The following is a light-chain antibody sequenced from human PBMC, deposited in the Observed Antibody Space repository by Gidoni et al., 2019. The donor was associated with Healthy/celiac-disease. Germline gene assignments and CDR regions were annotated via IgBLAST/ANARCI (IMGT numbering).Light chain of an antibody. CDR1: QSVSSS. J-gene: IGKJ1*01. CDR2: GAS. CDR3: QQYSNWPRT. Sequence: EIVMTQSPATLSVSPGERATLSCRTSQSVSSSSLAWYQQKPGQAPRLLIYGASTRATGIPARFSGSGSGTEFTLTISSLQSEDFAVYYCQQYSNWPRTFGQGTKVEIK. V-gene: IGKV3-15*01.